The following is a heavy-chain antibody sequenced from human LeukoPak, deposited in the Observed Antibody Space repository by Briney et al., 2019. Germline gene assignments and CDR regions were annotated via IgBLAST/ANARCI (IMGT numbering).Heavy chain of an antibody. CDR2: IYYSGST. CDR1: GGSISSSSYY. D-gene: IGHD2-15*01. V-gene: IGHV4-39*01. CDR3: ARLVRYCNSDSCYPFDY. J-gene: IGHJ4*02. Sequence: SETLSLTCTVSGGSISSSSYYWGWIRQPPGKGLEWIGIIYYSGSTYYSPSLKSRVTISVDTSKNQFSLNLSSVTAADTAVYYCARLVRYCNSDSCYPFDYWGQGTLVTVSS.